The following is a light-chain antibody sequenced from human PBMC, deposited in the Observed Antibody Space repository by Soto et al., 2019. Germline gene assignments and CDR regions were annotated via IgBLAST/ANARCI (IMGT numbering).Light chain of an antibody. CDR3: QQYNTYSWT. J-gene: IGKJ1*01. CDR2: EAS. CDR1: QSISSW. V-gene: IGKV1-5*01. Sequence: IQMTQSPATLSSSVEDRVTITCRASQSISSWLAWYQQKPGKAPKLLIYEASSLQSGVPSRFSGSGSGTEFALTISSLQPDDFATYYCQQYNTYSWTFGPGTKVDI.